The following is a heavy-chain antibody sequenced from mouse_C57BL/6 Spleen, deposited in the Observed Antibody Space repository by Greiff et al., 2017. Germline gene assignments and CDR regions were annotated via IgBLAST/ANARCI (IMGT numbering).Heavy chain of an antibody. D-gene: IGHD2-4*01. CDR1: GFNIKDYN. J-gene: IGHJ2*01. V-gene: IGHV14-2*01. CDR3: ARLYYDYDQYYFDY. CDR2: IDPEDGET. Sequence: VQLQQSGAELVKPGASVKLSCTASGFNIKDYNMHWVKQRTEQGLEWIGRIDPEDGETKYAPKFQGKATITADTSSNTAYLQLSSLTSEDTAVYYCARLYYDYDQYYFDYWGQGTTLTVSS.